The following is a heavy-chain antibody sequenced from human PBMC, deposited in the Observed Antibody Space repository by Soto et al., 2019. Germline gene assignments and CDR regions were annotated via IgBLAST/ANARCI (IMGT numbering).Heavy chain of an antibody. J-gene: IGHJ4*02. Sequence: GGSLRLSCAASGFTFSSYSMNWVRQAPGKGLEWVSYIGIGSTTIYYADSVKGRFTISRDNAKNSLYLQMNSLRAEDTAVYYCARDLAVAALDYWGQGTLVTLSS. V-gene: IGHV3-48*01. CDR1: GFTFSSYS. CDR3: ARDLAVAALDY. CDR2: IGIGSTTI. D-gene: IGHD6-19*01.